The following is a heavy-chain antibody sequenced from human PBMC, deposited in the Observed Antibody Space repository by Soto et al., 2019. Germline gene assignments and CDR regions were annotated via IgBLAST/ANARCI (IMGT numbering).Heavy chain of an antibody. CDR3: ARAPTSRFDD. Sequence: QVQLVESGGGVVQPGRSLRLSCAASGFTFSTFAMHWVRQAPGKGLEWVAVISSDGSNKYYADSVKGRFTISRDNSKNTLFLQMNSLRAEDTAMYYCARAPTSRFDDWGQGTLVTVSS. J-gene: IGHJ4*02. CDR1: GFTFSTFA. V-gene: IGHV3-30-3*01. CDR2: ISSDGSNK.